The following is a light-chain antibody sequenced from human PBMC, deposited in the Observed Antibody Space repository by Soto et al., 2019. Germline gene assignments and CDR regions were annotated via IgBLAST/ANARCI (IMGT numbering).Light chain of an antibody. Sequence: DIQLTQSPSFLSASVGDRVTITCRASQGISSYLAWYQQKPGKAPKLLSYAASTLQSGVPSRFSGSGSGTEFTLTISSLQPEDFATYYCQQLNSYLLTFGGGTKVEIK. V-gene: IGKV1-9*01. CDR2: AAS. J-gene: IGKJ4*01. CDR3: QQLNSYLLT. CDR1: QGISSY.